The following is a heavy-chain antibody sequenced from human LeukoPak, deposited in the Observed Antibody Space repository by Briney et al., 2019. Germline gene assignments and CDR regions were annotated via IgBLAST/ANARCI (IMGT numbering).Heavy chain of an antibody. Sequence: PGGSLRLSCAASGFTFSDYYMSWIRQAPGKGLEWVSVIYSVGSTYYADSVRGRFTISRDNSKNTLYLQMNSLRIEDTAVYYCAGSLAYCGGDCRLGDYWGQGTLVTVSS. J-gene: IGHJ4*02. CDR2: IYSVGST. D-gene: IGHD2-21*02. CDR3: AGSLAYCGGDCRLGDY. CDR1: GFTFSDYY. V-gene: IGHV3-66*01.